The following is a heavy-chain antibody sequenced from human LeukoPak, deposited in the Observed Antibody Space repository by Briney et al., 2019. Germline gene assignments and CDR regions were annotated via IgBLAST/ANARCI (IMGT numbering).Heavy chain of an antibody. D-gene: IGHD3-22*01. CDR2: IFHTGSP. J-gene: IGHJ4*02. V-gene: IGHV4-38-2*01. CDR1: GYSISSGYY. CDR3: ARAIGAGRAFDC. Sequence: SETLSLTCAVSGYSISSGYYWGWIRQPPGKGLEWIGSIFHTGSPYYNPSLKSRVTISVDTSKTQFSLKLTSVTAADTAVYYCARAIGAGRAFDCWGQGTLVTVSS.